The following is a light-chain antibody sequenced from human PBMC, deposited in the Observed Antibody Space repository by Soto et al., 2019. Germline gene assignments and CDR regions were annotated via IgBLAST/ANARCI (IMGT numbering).Light chain of an antibody. CDR3: QHYNNWLGT. J-gene: IGKJ4*01. CDR1: QAISSN. V-gene: IGKV3-15*01. CDR2: GAS. Sequence: EIVMTQSPATLSVSRGERATLSCRANQAISSNLAWYQQKPGQAPRLLIYGASTRATGIPDRFSGSGSGTEFTLTICSLQSEDFAVYYCQHYNNWLGTFGGGTKVDIK.